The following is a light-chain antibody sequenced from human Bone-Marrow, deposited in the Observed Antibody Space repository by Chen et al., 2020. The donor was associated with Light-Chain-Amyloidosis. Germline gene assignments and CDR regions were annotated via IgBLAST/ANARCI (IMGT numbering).Light chain of an antibody. J-gene: IGLJ3*02. CDR2: DVS. Sequence: QSALTQPASVSASPGQTITISCTGTSSDFGGYNYVTWYQQHPGKAPKLMIYDVSNRPSGVSNRFSGSKSGNTASLTISGLQAEDEADYYCSSYTSSSTLGVFGGGTKLTVL. CDR3: SSYTSSSTLGV. V-gene: IGLV2-14*01. CDR1: SSDFGGYNY.